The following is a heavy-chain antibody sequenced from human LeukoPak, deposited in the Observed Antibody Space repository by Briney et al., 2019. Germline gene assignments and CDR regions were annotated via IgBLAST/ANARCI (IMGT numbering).Heavy chain of an antibody. CDR1: GFTFQNYA. J-gene: IGHJ6*03. V-gene: IGHV3-9*01. Sequence: GGSLRLSCAASGFTFQNYAIHWVRQAPGKGLEWVSGISSDSGRIDYADSVKGRFTISRDNAKKSMYLQMNILRPEDTALYYCATSLYCSSPTCYRGMDVWGKGTTVTVSS. CDR2: ISSDSGRI. CDR3: ATSLYCSSPTCYRGMDV. D-gene: IGHD2-2*01.